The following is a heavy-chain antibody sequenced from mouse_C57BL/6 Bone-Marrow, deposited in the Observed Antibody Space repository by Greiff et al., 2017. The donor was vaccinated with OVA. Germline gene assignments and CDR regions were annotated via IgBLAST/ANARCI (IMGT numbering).Heavy chain of an antibody. D-gene: IGHD1-1*01. CDR1: GFNIKNTY. CDR3: AHPTTVVAKYYAMDY. J-gene: IGHJ4*01. V-gene: IGHV14-3*01. CDR2: IDPANGNT. Sequence: VHVKQSVAELVRPGASVKLSCTASGFNIKNTYMHWVKQRPEQGLEWIGRIDPANGNTKYAPKFQGKATITADTSSNTAYLQHSSLTAEDTAIYYCAHPTTVVAKYYAMDYWGQGTSVTVSS.